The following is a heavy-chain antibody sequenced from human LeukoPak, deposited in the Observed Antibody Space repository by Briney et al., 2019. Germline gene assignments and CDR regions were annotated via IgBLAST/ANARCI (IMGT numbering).Heavy chain of an antibody. D-gene: IGHD3-22*01. Sequence: SETLSLTCTVSGYSISSGYYWGWIRQPPGKGLEWIGSIYHSGSTYYNPSLKSRVTISVDTSKNQFSLKLSSVTAADTAVYYCARVNWLKIMYYYDSSGYYKEYYFDYWGQGTLVTVSS. CDR1: GYSISSGYY. V-gene: IGHV4-38-2*02. J-gene: IGHJ4*02. CDR2: IYHSGST. CDR3: ARVNWLKIMYYYDSSGYYKEYYFDY.